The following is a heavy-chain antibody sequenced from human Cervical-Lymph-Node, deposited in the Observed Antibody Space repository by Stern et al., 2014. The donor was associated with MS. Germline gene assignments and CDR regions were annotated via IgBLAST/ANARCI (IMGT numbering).Heavy chain of an antibody. D-gene: IGHD3-16*01. CDR1: GFTFRNYA. J-gene: IGHJ4*02. CDR2: ISHDGNEK. V-gene: IGHV3-30*01. CDR3: AREGEKASTTAFDS. Sequence: VQLVESGGGAVHPGKSLRLSCAASGFTFRNYAMHWVRQAPGKGLEWVAVISHDGNEKYYADSLRGRFTISRDNSRNTLYLQMNSLGADDTAVYYCAREGEKASTTAFDSWGQGTLVTVS.